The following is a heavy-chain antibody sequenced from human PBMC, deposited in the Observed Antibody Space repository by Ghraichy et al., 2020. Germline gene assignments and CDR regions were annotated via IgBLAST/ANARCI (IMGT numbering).Heavy chain of an antibody. D-gene: IGHD6-13*01. CDR1: GGSISSYY. Sequence: SETLSLTCTVSGGSISSYYWSWIRQPPGKGLEWIGYIYYSGSTNYNPSLKSRVTISVDTSKNQFSLKLSSVTAADTAVYYCATAGPAQGWFDPWGQGTLVTVSS. CDR2: IYYSGST. V-gene: IGHV4-59*01. CDR3: ATAGPAQGWFDP. J-gene: IGHJ5*02.